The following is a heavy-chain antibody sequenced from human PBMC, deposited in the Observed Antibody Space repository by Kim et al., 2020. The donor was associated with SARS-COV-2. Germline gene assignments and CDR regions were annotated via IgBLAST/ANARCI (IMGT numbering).Heavy chain of an antibody. D-gene: IGHD5-12*01. CDR2: IYPGDSDT. Sequence: GESLKISCKGSGYSFTSYWIGWVRQMPGKGLEWMGIIYPGDSDTRYSPSFQGQVTISADKSISTAYLQWSSLKASDTAMYYCARMSHSGYDSFIYGYWGQGSLVTGSS. J-gene: IGHJ4*02. V-gene: IGHV5-51*01. CDR1: GYSFTSYW. CDR3: ARMSHSGYDSFIYGY.